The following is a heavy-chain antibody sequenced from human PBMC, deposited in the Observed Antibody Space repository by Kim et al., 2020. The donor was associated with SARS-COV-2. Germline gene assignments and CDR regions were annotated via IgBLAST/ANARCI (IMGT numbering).Heavy chain of an antibody. D-gene: IGHD3-9*01. J-gene: IGHJ4*02. CDR2: ISGDGGST. CDR1: GFTFDDYA. V-gene: IGHV3-43*02. Sequence: GGSLRLSCAASGFTFDDYAMHWVRQAPGKGLEWVSLISGDGGSTYYADSVKGRFTISRDNSKNSLYLQMNSLRTEDTALYYCAKDIGSSLVYYFDYWGQGTLVTVSS. CDR3: AKDIGSSLVYYFDY.